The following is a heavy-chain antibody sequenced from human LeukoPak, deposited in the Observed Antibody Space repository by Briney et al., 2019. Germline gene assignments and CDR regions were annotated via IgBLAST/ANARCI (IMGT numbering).Heavy chain of an antibody. Sequence: GGSLRLSCAASGFTFSSYWMHWVRQAPGKGLMRVSLIQTDGSSTNYADSVKGRFTISRDNAKNTLYLQMNSLRAEDTAVYYCARDAEIVVVVAAPSAFDIWGQGTMVTVSS. CDR2: IQTDGSST. CDR1: GFTFSSYW. J-gene: IGHJ3*02. CDR3: ARDAEIVVVVAAPSAFDI. D-gene: IGHD2-15*01. V-gene: IGHV3-74*01.